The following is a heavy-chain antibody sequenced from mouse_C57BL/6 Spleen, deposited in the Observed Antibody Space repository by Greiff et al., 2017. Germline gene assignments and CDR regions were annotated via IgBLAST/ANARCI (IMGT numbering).Heavy chain of an antibody. CDR2: IWWDDDK. Sequence: VKLVESGPGILQPSQTLSLTCSFSGFSLSTFGMGVGWIRQPSGKGLEWLAHIWWDDDKYYNPDRKSGLTISKETSKNQVVLTIANVDTADTATYYCARIASTTVVESSFAYWGQGTLLTVSA. CDR1: GFSLSTFGMG. CDR3: ARIASTTVVESSFAY. D-gene: IGHD1-1*01. J-gene: IGHJ3*01. V-gene: IGHV8-8*01.